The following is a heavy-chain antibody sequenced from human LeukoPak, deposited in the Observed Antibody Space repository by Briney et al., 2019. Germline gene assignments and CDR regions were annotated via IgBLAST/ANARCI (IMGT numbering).Heavy chain of an antibody. CDR3: ARPRDSSSLTGAFDI. CDR2: IYYSGST. J-gene: IGHJ3*02. V-gene: IGHV4-39*01. D-gene: IGHD6-13*01. CDR1: GGSISSSSYY. Sequence: SETLSLTCTVSGGSISSSSYYWGWIRQPPGKGLEWIGSIYYSGSTYYNPSLKSRVTISVDTSKNQFSLKLSSVTAADTAVYYCARPRDSSSLTGAFDIWGQGTMVTVSS.